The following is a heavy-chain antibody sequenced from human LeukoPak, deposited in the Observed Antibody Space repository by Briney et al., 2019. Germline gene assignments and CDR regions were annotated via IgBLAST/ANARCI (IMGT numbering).Heavy chain of an antibody. J-gene: IGHJ4*02. V-gene: IGHV3-48*02. CDR2: ISSSSSTI. Sequence: PGGSLRLSCAASGFTFSSYSMNWVRQAPGKGLEWVSYISSSSSTIYYADSVKGRFTISRDNAKNSLYLQMNSLRDEDTAVYYCASRYDYVWGSYRYNFDYWGQGTLVTVSS. CDR1: GFTFSSYS. D-gene: IGHD3-16*02. CDR3: ASRYDYVWGSYRYNFDY.